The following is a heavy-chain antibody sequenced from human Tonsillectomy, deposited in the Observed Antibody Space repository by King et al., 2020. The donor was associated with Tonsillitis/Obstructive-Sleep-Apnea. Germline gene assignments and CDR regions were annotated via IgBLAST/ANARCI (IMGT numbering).Heavy chain of an antibody. V-gene: IGHV1-18*01. CDR1: GYTFTSYG. J-gene: IGHJ6*03. Sequence: QLVQSGAEVKKPGASVKVSCKASGYTFTSYGISWVRQAPGQGLEWMGWISAYNGNTNYAQKLQGRVTMTTDTSTSTAYMELRGLRSDDTAVYYCARVGRFLEWSLYYYYYMDVWGKGTTVTVSS. D-gene: IGHD3-3*01. CDR2: ISAYNGNT. CDR3: ARVGRFLEWSLYYYYYMDV.